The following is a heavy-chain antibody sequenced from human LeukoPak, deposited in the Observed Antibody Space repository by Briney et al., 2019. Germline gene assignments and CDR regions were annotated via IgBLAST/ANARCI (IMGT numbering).Heavy chain of an antibody. D-gene: IGHD6-19*01. V-gene: IGHV1-18*01. CDR3: VIDRSFTSGWYPRSYLDY. CDR1: GYTFTKYG. J-gene: IGHJ4*02. Sequence: ASVKVSCKTSGYTFTKYGISWVRQAPGQGLEWVGWVSAYNRNTSYAQKLQGRVTMTTDTSTSTAYMEVRNLRSDDTAIYYRVIDRSFTSGWYPRSYLDYWGQGTLVTVSS. CDR2: VSAYNRNT.